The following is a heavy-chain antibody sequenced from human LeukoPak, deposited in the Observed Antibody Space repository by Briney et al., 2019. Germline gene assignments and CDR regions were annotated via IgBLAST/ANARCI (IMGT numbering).Heavy chain of an antibody. J-gene: IGHJ4*02. CDR1: GGSISSYY. CDR3: ARMQTPGFSFDY. Sequence: PSETLSLTCTVSGGSISSYYWSWIRQPPGKGLEWIGHIYGSGSTNYNPSLKSRVTLSVDTSKNQFSLKLSSVTAADTAVYYCARMQTPGFSFDYWGQGTLVTVSS. D-gene: IGHD4-23*01. CDR2: IYGSGST. V-gene: IGHV4-59*01.